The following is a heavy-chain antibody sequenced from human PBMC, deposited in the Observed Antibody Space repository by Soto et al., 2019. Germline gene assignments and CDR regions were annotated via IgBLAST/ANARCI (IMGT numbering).Heavy chain of an antibody. CDR2: TYYKSKWNN. CDR1: GDSVSSNSAG. CDR3: TGITWFRGMDV. V-gene: IGHV6-1*01. J-gene: IGHJ6*02. D-gene: IGHD3-10*01. Sequence: PSQTLSLTCVISGDSVSSNSAGWSWIRQSPSRGLEWLGRTYYKSKWNNDYALSVKSRITINPDTSKNQFSLHLYSVTPEDTAVYYCTGITWFRGMDVWGQGTLVTVSS.